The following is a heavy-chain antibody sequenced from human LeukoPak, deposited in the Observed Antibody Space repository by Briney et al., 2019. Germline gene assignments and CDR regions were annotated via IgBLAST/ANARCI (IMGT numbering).Heavy chain of an antibody. CDR2: IYYSGST. CDR3: AREGAAAGTRWFDP. D-gene: IGHD6-13*01. Sequence: PSETLSLTCTVSGGSISSYYWSWIRQAPGKGLEWVGYIYYSGSTNYNPSLKSRVTISVDTSQNQFSLKLSSVTAADTAVYYCAREGAAAGTRWFDPWGQGTLVTVSS. V-gene: IGHV4-59*01. J-gene: IGHJ5*02. CDR1: GGSISSYY.